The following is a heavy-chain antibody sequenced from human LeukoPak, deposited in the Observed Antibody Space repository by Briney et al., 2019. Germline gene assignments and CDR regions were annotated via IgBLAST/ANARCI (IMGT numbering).Heavy chain of an antibody. D-gene: IGHD3-10*01. J-gene: IGHJ4*02. CDR2: ISAYNGNT. CDR1: GYTFTGYY. CDR3: ATGSGSYYNWGYYFDY. V-gene: IGHV1-18*04. Sequence: ASVKVSCKASGYTFTGYYMHWVRQAPGQGLEWMGWISAYNGNTNYAQKLQGRVTMTTDTSTSTAYMELRSLRSDDTAVYYCATGSGSYYNWGYYFDYWGQGTLVTVSS.